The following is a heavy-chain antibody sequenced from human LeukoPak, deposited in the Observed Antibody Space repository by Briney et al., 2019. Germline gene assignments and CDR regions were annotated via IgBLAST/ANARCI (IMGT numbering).Heavy chain of an antibody. J-gene: IGHJ6*02. CDR1: GFTFSSFA. D-gene: IGHD6-6*01. CDR2: INHSGST. Sequence: PGGSLRLSCAASGFTFSSFAMSWVRQPPGKGLEWIGEINHSGSTNYNPSLKSRVTISVDTSKNQFSLKLSSVTAADTAVYYCARVPFNIKLVGLRYYYYGMDVWGQGTTVTVSS. V-gene: IGHV4-34*01. CDR3: ARVPFNIKLVGLRYYYYGMDV.